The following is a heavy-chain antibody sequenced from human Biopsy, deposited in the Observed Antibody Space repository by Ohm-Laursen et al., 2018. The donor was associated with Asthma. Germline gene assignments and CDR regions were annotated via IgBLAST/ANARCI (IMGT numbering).Heavy chain of an antibody. Sequence: SDTLSRTCTGTGGAITSSSYYWGRIRQHPGKGMEWIGSMYHSGSPYYHPSLKSRATISVDTSKNQLSLKMSSVTAADTAVYFCVRHQYSSSWSTLDYWGQGALVTVSS. CDR3: VRHQYSSSWSTLDY. CDR2: MYHSGSP. D-gene: IGHD3-22*01. CDR1: GGAITSSSYY. J-gene: IGHJ4*02. V-gene: IGHV4-39*01.